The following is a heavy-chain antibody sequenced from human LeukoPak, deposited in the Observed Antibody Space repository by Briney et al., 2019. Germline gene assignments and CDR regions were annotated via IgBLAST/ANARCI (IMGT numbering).Heavy chain of an antibody. CDR3: ARDLNY. Sequence: GGSLRLSCAASGLTFSSFWMYWARQAPGKGLVWVSRINSDGGSTTYADSVKGRFTISRDDAKNTVYLQMNSLRAEDTAVYYCARDLNYWGQGTLVTVSS. CDR2: INSDGGST. V-gene: IGHV3-74*01. CDR1: GLTFSSFW. J-gene: IGHJ4*02.